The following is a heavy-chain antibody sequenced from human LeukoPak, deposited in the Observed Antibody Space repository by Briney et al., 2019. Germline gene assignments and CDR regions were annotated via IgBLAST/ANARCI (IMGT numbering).Heavy chain of an antibody. Sequence: PGASLRLSCAASGFTVSSNYISWVRQAPGKGLGWLSDVYVAGTTYYADSVKGRFTISRDNSKNSLYLQMNSLRVEDTAVYYCASQSTPVLPFDIWGQGTMVTVS. D-gene: IGHD2-15*01. CDR1: GFTVSSNY. CDR2: VYVAGTT. V-gene: IGHV3-66*04. J-gene: IGHJ3*02. CDR3: ASQSTPVLPFDI.